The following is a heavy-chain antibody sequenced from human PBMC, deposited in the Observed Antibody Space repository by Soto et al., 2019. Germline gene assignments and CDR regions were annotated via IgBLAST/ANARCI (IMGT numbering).Heavy chain of an antibody. D-gene: IGHD2-2*01. V-gene: IGHV1-18*03. CDR3: ARPAGYCSSTRGPYYYYYGIDV. Sequence: QVQLVQSGAEVKKPGASVKVSCKASGYTFTSYGISWVRQAPGHGLEWMGWISAYNGNTNYAQKLQGRVTMTTDTSKSTADMELRSLRSGDVAVYYCARPAGYCSSTRGPYYYYYGIDVWGQGTTLTVSS. J-gene: IGHJ6*02. CDR1: GYTFTSYG. CDR2: ISAYNGNT.